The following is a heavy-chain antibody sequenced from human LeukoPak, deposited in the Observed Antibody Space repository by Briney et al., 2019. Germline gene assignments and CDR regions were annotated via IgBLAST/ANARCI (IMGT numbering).Heavy chain of an antibody. Sequence: GGSLRLSCAASGFSVSDYYLSWIRQAPGKGLEWVSAISGSGGSTYYADSVKGRFTISRDNSKNTLYLQMNSLRAEDTAVYYCAKALTSKMTYFDYWGQGTLVTVSS. CDR1: GFSVSDYY. CDR2: ISGSGGST. V-gene: IGHV3-23*01. CDR3: AKALTSKMTYFDY. J-gene: IGHJ4*02. D-gene: IGHD2-21*02.